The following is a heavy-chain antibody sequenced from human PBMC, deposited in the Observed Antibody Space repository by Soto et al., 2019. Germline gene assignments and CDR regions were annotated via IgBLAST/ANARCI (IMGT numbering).Heavy chain of an antibody. D-gene: IGHD6-19*01. J-gene: IGHJ4*02. CDR1: ASTFSHNT. CDR2: ISDPPAAHS. CDR3: TTRLNAYLGY. Sequence: EVSRRLSCVPSASTFSHNTLNWVRQAPGKGPEWVSNISDPPAAHSHYAESVRCRFGISRDDSRNTVYLQMDSLSAADTALYYCTTRLNAYLGYLDQGVRVTVSS. V-gene: IGHV3-23*01.